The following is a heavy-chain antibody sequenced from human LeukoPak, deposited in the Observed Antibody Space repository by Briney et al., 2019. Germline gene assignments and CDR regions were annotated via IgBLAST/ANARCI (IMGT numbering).Heavy chain of an antibody. J-gene: IGHJ4*02. D-gene: IGHD2-15*01. CDR2: INTDGSST. CDR3: AGATSGYYDY. CDR1: GFTFTSYW. Sequence: GGSLRLSCAASGFTFTSYWMHWVRQAPGKGLVWVSRINTDGSSTTYPDSVKGRFTISRDNAKNTLYLQMNSLRAEDTAVYYCAGATSGYYDYWGQGTLVTASS. V-gene: IGHV3-74*01.